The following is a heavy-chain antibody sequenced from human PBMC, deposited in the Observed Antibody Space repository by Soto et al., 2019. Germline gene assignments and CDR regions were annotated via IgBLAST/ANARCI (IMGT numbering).Heavy chain of an antibody. CDR1: GFSLTTSGGA. J-gene: IGHJ4*02. CDR2: IYWDDDK. V-gene: IGHV2-5*02. Sequence: QITLKESGPTLVKPTQTLTLTCTFSGFSLTTSGGAVDWIRQPPGKALEWLALIYWDDDKRYSPSLSNRLTITKDTSKNQVVLTMTNMDPVDTATYSCAHSGYVYSDYWGQGTLVTVSS. D-gene: IGHD2-15*01. CDR3: AHSGYVYSDY.